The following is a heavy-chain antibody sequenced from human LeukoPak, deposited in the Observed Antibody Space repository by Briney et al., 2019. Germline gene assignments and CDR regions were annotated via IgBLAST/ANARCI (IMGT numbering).Heavy chain of an antibody. J-gene: IGHJ4*02. CDR2: INPKSAYT. Sequence: GASVKVSCKASGYMFTDYYIHWVRQAPGQGLEWMGWINPKSAYTHFAQKFQGRFTMTMDTSITTAYLELSSLPSDDTAVYFCATPSYNSGGYYYFDYWGQGTLVTVSS. D-gene: IGHD3-22*01. V-gene: IGHV1-2*02. CDR1: GYMFTDYY. CDR3: ATPSYNSGGYYYFDY.